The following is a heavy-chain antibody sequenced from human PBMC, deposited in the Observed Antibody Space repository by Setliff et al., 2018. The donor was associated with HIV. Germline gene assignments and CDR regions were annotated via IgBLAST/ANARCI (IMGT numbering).Heavy chain of an antibody. D-gene: IGHD6-19*01. CDR3: ARVAVAGTTFDVFDI. Sequence: PSETLSLTCTVSGGSISSGSYYWSWIRQPPGKGLEWIGSIYYSGSTYYNPSLKSRVTISVDTSKNQFSLKLSSVTAADTAVYYCARVAVAGTTFDVFDIWGQGTMVTVSS. CDR1: GGSISSGSYY. V-gene: IGHV4-39*01. J-gene: IGHJ3*02. CDR2: IYYSGST.